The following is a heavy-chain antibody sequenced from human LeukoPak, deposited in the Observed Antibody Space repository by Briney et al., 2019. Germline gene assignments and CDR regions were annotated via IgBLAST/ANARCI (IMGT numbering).Heavy chain of an antibody. CDR3: AKAVYYYGSGSNDAFDI. CDR1: GGSISSYY. V-gene: IGHV3-9*01. Sequence: LSLTCTVSGGSISSYYWSWIRQPPGKGLEWVSGISWNSGSIGYADSVKGRSTISRDNAKNSLYLQMNSLRAEDTALYYCAKAVYYYGSGSNDAFDIWGQGTMVTVSS. D-gene: IGHD3-10*01. CDR2: ISWNSGSI. J-gene: IGHJ3*02.